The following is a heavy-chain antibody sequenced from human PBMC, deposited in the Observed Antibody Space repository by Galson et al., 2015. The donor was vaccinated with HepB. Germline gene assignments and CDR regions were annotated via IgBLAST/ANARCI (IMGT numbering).Heavy chain of an antibody. D-gene: IGHD1-26*01. CDR1: GFTFSSFT. CDR3: ARVVLSGSYWYLDF. CDR2: ISTTGTNI. Sequence: SLRLSCAASGFTFSSFTMNWVRQAPGKRLEWVSYISTTGTNIFYVDSVKGRFAVSRDNAKNSLYLQMNSLRAGDTAIYYCARVVLSGSYWYLDFWGQGTLVTVSS. V-gene: IGHV3-48*01. J-gene: IGHJ4*02.